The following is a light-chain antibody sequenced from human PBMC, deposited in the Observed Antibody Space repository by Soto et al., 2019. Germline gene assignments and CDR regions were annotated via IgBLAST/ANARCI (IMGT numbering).Light chain of an antibody. Sequence: EIVLTQSPATLSLSPGERATLSCRASQSVSSYLAWYQQKPGQAPRLLIYDASNRATGIPARFSGSGSGTDFTLTISSQEPEDFAVYYCQQRSNWPRLTFGGGTKVEIK. CDR2: DAS. CDR1: QSVSSY. V-gene: IGKV3-11*01. J-gene: IGKJ4*01. CDR3: QQRSNWPRLT.